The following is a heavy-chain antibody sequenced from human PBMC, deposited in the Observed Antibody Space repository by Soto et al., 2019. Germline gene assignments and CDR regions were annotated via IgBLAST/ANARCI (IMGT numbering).Heavy chain of an antibody. D-gene: IGHD1-26*01. CDR2: TYYTGST. J-gene: IGHJ4*02. Sequence: QVQLQESGPGLVKPSQTLSLTCTVSGGSIYTGGFYWSWIRQLPGKGLEWLGYTYYTGSTQYTPSLKSRLTISTDTSDNQFSLRLTSVTAADTAVYYCATSLVTSRPRVDYWGQGTLVTVSS. CDR1: GGSIYTGGFY. V-gene: IGHV4-31*03. CDR3: ATSLVTSRPRVDY.